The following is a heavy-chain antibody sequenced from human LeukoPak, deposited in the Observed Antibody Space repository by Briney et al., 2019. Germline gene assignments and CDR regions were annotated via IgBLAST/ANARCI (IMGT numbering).Heavy chain of an antibody. CDR2: ISYDGSNK. V-gene: IGHV3-30*04. D-gene: IGHD6-19*01. Sequence: GGSLRLSCAASGFTFSSYAMHWVRQAPGKGLEWVAVISYDGSNKYYADSVKGRFTISRDNSKNTLYLQMNSLRAEDRAVYYCAREGGAVAGLDYWGQGTLVTVSS. CDR1: GFTFSSYA. J-gene: IGHJ4*02. CDR3: AREGGAVAGLDY.